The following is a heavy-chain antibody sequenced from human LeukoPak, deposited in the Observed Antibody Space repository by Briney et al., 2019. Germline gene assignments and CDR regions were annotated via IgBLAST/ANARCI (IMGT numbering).Heavy chain of an antibody. CDR3: ARLSDSGNWFDP. CDR2: IYTSGST. D-gene: IGHD1-1*01. J-gene: IGHJ5*02. V-gene: IGHV4-61*02. CDR1: GGSISSGSYY. Sequence: PSETLSLTCTVSGGSISSGSYYWSWIRQPAGKGLEWIGRIYTSGSTNYNPSLKSRVTISVDTSKNQFSLKLSSVTAADTAVYYCARLSDSGNWFDPWGQGTLVTVSS.